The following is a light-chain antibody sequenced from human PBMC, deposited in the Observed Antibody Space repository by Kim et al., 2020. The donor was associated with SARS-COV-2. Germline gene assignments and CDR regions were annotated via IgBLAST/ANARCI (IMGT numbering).Light chain of an antibody. Sequence: DIQMTQSPSSLSVSVGDRVTITCRASQGITNSLAWYQQKPGKVPQLLIYAASALQSVVPSRFSGSGSGTDFTLTISSLQPEDVATYYCQKYNSAPWTFGQGTKVDIK. J-gene: IGKJ1*01. CDR2: AAS. V-gene: IGKV1-27*01. CDR3: QKYNSAPWT. CDR1: QGITNS.